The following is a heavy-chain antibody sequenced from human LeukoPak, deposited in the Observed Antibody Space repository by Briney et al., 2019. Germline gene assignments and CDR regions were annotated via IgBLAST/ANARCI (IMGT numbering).Heavy chain of an antibody. CDR2: IYPNSGAT. CDR1: GYTFTDYY. D-gene: IGHD1-1*01. Sequence: ASVTVSCKTSGYTFTDYYVHWVRQAPGQGLEWMGWIYPNSGATNYAQKFQGRVTMTRDTSISTAYMELSRLRSDDAAIYYCARVFLAERPLGYDYWGQGTLVTVSS. V-gene: IGHV1-2*02. J-gene: IGHJ4*02. CDR3: ARVFLAERPLGYDY.